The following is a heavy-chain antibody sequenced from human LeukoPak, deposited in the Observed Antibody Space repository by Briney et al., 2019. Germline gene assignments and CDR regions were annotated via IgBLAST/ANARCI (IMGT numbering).Heavy chain of an antibody. J-gene: IGHJ4*02. Sequence: SETLSLTCTVSGGSISTSSYSWGWIRQPPGKGLEWIASIYYSGSTYSNPSLKSRVTISVDTSKNQFSLKLSSVTAADTAVYFCARTAVEQQLAYFDYWGQGTLVTVSS. CDR1: GGSISTSSYS. CDR2: IYYSGST. V-gene: IGHV4-39*01. CDR3: ARTAVEQQLAYFDY. D-gene: IGHD6-13*01.